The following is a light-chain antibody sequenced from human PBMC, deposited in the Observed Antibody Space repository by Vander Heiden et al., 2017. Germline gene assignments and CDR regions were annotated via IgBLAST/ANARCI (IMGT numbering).Light chain of an antibody. Sequence: QSALTQPRPVSGSPGQSVTVSCTGTSNDVGGYNYVSWFQHYPGKAPKLILHDVNKRPSGVPARFSGSKSGNTASLTISGLQAEDEADYFCCSYAGGPFVFGTGTQVTVL. V-gene: IGLV2-11*01. CDR1: SNDVGGYNY. CDR3: CSYAGGPFV. CDR2: DVN. J-gene: IGLJ1*01.